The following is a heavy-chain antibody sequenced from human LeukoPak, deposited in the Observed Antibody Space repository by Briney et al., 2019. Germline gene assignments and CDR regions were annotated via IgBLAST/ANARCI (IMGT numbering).Heavy chain of an antibody. CDR1: NDSISNGAYY. CDR2: IYYSGST. Sequence: SETLSLTCTVSNDSISNGAYYWSWIRQRPGKGLEWIGYIYYSGSTYYNPSLKSRVTISVDTSKNQFPLKLSSVTAADTAVYYYARDKEQQLQWGQGTLVTVSS. V-gene: IGHV4-31*03. CDR3: ARDKEQQLQ. J-gene: IGHJ4*02. D-gene: IGHD6-13*01.